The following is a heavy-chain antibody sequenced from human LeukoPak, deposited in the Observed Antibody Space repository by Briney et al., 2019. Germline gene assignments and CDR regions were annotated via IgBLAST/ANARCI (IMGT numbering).Heavy chain of an antibody. Sequence: PSETLSLTCTVSGGSISSYYWSWIRQPAGKGLEWIGRIYTSGSTNYNPSLKSRVTISVDTSKNQFSLKLSSVTAADTAVYYCARERRLPAAPLRFDPWGQGTLVTVSS. CDR1: GGSISSYY. J-gene: IGHJ5*02. D-gene: IGHD6-25*01. CDR3: ARERRLPAAPLRFDP. CDR2: IYTSGST. V-gene: IGHV4-4*07.